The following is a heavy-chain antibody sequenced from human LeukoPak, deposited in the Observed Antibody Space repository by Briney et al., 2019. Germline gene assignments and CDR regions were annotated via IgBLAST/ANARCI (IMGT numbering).Heavy chain of an antibody. CDR3: ARGAGGTYLDY. V-gene: IGHV3-23*01. Sequence: GGSLRLSCAASGFTFSSNAMNWVRQAPGKGLEWVSGITGSGDSTYYADSVKGRFTISRDNSKNTLYLQMNSLRAEDTAVYYCARGAGGTYLDYWGQGTLVTVSS. D-gene: IGHD3-16*01. CDR2: ITGSGDST. J-gene: IGHJ4*02. CDR1: GFTFSSNA.